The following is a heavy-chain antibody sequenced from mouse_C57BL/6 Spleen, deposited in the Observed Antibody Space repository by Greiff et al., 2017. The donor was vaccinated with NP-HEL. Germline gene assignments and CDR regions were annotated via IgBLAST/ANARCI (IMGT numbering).Heavy chain of an antibody. J-gene: IGHJ4*01. CDR1: GYTFTDYY. V-gene: IGHV1-26*01. D-gene: IGHD1-1*01. CDR2: INPNNGGT. CDR3: ARGTVVARYAMDY. Sequence: VQLKQSGPELVKPGASVKISCKASGYTFTDYYMNWVKQSHGKSLEWIGDINPNNGGTSYNQKFKGKATLTVDKSSSTAYMELRSLTSEDSAVYYCARGTVVARYAMDYWGQGTSVTVSS.